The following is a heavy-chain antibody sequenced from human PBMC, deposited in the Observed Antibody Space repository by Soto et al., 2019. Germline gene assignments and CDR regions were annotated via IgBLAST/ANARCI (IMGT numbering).Heavy chain of an antibody. Sequence: GGSLRLSCAASGFTFSSYGMHWVRQAPGKGLEWVAVISYDGSNKYYADSVKGRFTISRDNSKNTLYLQMNSLRAEDTAVYYCAKGPRKYVLLWFGELLSHWGQGTLVTVSS. J-gene: IGHJ4*02. D-gene: IGHD3-10*01. CDR2: ISYDGSNK. CDR3: AKGPRKYVLLWFGELLSH. CDR1: GFTFSSYG. V-gene: IGHV3-30*18.